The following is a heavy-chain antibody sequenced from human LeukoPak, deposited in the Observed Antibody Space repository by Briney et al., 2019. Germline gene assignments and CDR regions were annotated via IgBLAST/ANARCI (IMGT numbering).Heavy chain of an antibody. CDR3: ARGNWAYYASGIYGMDV. Sequence: GGSLRLSCTASGFTFSTYDMHWVRQPAGRGLEWVSTVGADAETYYPGSVRGRFTISRDNAKNTLHLQMNSLRAGDTAVYFCARGNWAYYASGIYGMDVWGQGTTVAVSS. D-gene: IGHD3-10*01. CDR2: VGADAET. V-gene: IGHV3-13*01. CDR1: GFTFSTYD. J-gene: IGHJ6*02.